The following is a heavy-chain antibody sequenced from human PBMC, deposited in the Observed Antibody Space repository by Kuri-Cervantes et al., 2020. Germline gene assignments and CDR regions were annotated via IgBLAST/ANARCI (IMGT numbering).Heavy chain of an antibody. CDR1: GFTFSSYG. CDR2: ISYDGSNK. CDR3: AKICTMIVVDYYFDY. V-gene: IGHV3-30*18. Sequence: GGSLRLSCAASGFTFSSYGMHWVRQAPGKGLEWVAVISYDGSNKYYADSVKGRFTISRDNSKNTLYLQMNSLRAEDTAVYYCAKICTMIVVDYYFDYWGQGTLVTVSS. D-gene: IGHD3-22*01. J-gene: IGHJ4*02.